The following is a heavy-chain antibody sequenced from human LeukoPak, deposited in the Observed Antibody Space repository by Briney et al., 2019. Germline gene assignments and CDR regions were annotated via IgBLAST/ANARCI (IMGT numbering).Heavy chain of an antibody. CDR2: INTNTGNP. Sequence: ASVKVSCTASGYTFTSYAMNWVRQAPGQGLEWMGWINTNTGNPTYAQGFTGRFVFSLDTSVSTAYLQISSLKAEDTAVYYCARNYDYYDSRIIDYWGQGTLVTVSS. V-gene: IGHV7-4-1*02. J-gene: IGHJ4*02. D-gene: IGHD3-22*01. CDR3: ARNYDYYDSRIIDY. CDR1: GYTFTSYA.